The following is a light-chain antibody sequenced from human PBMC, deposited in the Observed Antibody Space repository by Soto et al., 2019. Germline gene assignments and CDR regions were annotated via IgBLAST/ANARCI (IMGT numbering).Light chain of an antibody. CDR3: GSYAGSPRYV. J-gene: IGLJ1*01. V-gene: IGLV2-11*01. CDR2: DVS. Sequence: QSALTQPRSVSGSPGQSVTISCTGTSSDVGGYNYVSWYQQHPGKAPKGMIYDVSERPSGVPDRFSGSKSGNTASLTISGLQAEDEADYYCGSYAGSPRYVLGTGTKVTVL. CDR1: SSDVGGYNY.